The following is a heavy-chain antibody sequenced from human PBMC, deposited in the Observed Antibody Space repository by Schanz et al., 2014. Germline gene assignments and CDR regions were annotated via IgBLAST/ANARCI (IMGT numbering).Heavy chain of an antibody. D-gene: IGHD6-13*01. CDR1: GFTFRDYY. CDR2: ISASGGST. V-gene: IGHV3-23*04. Sequence: EVQLVESGGGLVQPGGSLRLSCAASGFTFRDYYMSWIRQAPGKGLEWVSTISASGGSTYYADSVKGRFTISRDNSKNILYLQMNSLRAEDTAVYYCAREQIMAAAGLVDYWGHGTLVTVSS. J-gene: IGHJ4*01. CDR3: AREQIMAAAGLVDY.